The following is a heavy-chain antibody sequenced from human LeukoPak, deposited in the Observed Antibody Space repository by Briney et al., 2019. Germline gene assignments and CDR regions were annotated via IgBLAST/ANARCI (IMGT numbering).Heavy chain of an antibody. CDR3: ARVRSGWYFDY. J-gene: IGHJ4*02. CDR1: GGSISSGGYY. Sequence: SQTLSLTCTVSGGSISSGGYYWSWLRQHPGKGLEWIGYIYYSGSTYYNPSLKSRVTISVDTSKNQFSLKLSSVTAADTAVYYCARVRSGWYFDYWGQGTLVTVSS. D-gene: IGHD6-19*01. V-gene: IGHV4-31*03. CDR2: IYYSGST.